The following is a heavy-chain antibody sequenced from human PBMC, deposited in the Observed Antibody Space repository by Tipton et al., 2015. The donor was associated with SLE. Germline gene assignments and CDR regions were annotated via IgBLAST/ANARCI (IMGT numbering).Heavy chain of an antibody. CDR3: ARGFLGLKAAQYYFDY. Sequence: GSLRLSCAVSGFTFSNYSMNWVRQAPGKGLEWVSSISSSSYYIYYADSVKGRFTISRDNAKKSLYLQMNSLRAGDTAVYYCARGFLGLKAAQYYFDYWGQGTLVTVSS. V-gene: IGHV3-21*03. CDR1: GFTFSNYS. J-gene: IGHJ4*02. CDR2: ISSSSYYI. D-gene: IGHD6-25*01.